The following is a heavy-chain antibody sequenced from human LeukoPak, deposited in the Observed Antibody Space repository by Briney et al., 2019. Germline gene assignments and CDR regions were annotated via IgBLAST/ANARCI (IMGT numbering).Heavy chain of an antibody. V-gene: IGHV4-39*07. J-gene: IGHJ6*03. Sequence: SETLSLTCTVSGGSISSSSYYWGWIRQPPGKGLEWIGSIYYSGSTYYNPSLKSRVTISVDTSRNQFSLKLSSVTAADTAVYYCTRGSIAYYYMDVWGKGTTVTISS. D-gene: IGHD3-22*01. CDR1: GGSISSSSYY. CDR3: TRGSIAYYYMDV. CDR2: IYYSGST.